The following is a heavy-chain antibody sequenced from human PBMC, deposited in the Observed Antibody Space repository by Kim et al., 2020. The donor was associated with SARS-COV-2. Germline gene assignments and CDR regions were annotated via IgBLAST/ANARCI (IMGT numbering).Heavy chain of an antibody. CDR1: GDSVSSNSAA. Sequence: SQTLSLTCAISGDSVSSNSAAWNWIRQSPSRGLEWLGRTYYRSKWYNDYAVSVKSRITINPDTSKNQSSLQLNSVTPEDTAVYYCAREDYYDSSGPEGIDYWGQGTLVTVSS. V-gene: IGHV6-1*01. D-gene: IGHD3-22*01. J-gene: IGHJ4*02. CDR2: TYYRSKWYN. CDR3: AREDYYDSSGPEGIDY.